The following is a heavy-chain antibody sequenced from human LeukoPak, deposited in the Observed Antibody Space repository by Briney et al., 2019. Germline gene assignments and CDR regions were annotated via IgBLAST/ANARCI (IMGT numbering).Heavy chain of an antibody. CDR3: AGDTYCTGGRCYSRVGY. D-gene: IGHD2-15*01. Sequence: GASVKVSCKASGYTFTNYPMNWVRQAPGQGLEWMGWINTNTGNPTYAQGFTERFVFSWDTSVTTAYLQINSLKPEDTAVYFCAGDTYCTGGRCYSRVGYWGQGTEVTVSS. V-gene: IGHV7-4-1*02. CDR2: INTNTGNP. J-gene: IGHJ4*02. CDR1: GYTFTNYP.